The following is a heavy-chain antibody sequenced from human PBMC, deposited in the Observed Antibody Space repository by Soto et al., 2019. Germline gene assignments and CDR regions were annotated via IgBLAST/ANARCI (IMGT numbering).Heavy chain of an antibody. CDR1: GFTFSSYG. V-gene: IGHV3-30*18. Sequence: GGSLRLSCAASGFTFSSYGMHWVRQAPGKGLEWVAVISYDGSNKYYADSVKGRFTISRDNSKNTLYLQMNSLRAEDTAVYYCAKEGFYCSGGSCPRAWYFDLWGRGTLVTVSS. CDR3: AKEGFYCSGGSCPRAWYFDL. D-gene: IGHD2-15*01. J-gene: IGHJ2*01. CDR2: ISYDGSNK.